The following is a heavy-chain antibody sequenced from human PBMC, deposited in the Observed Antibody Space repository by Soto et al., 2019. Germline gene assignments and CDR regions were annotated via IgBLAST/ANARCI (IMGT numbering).Heavy chain of an antibody. D-gene: IGHD3-10*01. J-gene: IGHJ4*02. CDR3: APTYGSGSSRPRFDY. V-gene: IGHV1-69*02. CDR2: IIPILGIA. Sequence: QVQLVQSGAEVKKPGSSVKVSCKASGGTFSSYTISWVRQAPGQGLEWMGRIIPILGIANYAQKFQGRVTITADKSTSTAYMELRSLRSEDTAVYYCAPTYGSGSSRPRFDYWGQGTLVTVSS. CDR1: GGTFSSYT.